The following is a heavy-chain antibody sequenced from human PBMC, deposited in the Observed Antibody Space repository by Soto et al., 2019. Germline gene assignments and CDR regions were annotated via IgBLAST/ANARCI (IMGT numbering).Heavy chain of an antibody. CDR2: IFYSGST. CDR1: GGSISNNDYY. D-gene: IGHD3-3*01. CDR3: ARAIFGVALARYSMDV. J-gene: IGHJ6*02. V-gene: IGHV4-30-4*01. Sequence: KPSETLSLTCTVSGGSISNNDYYWSWIRQPPGKGLECIGYIFYSGSTYYNPSLESRITMSVDTSKNQFSLQLSSVTPADTAVYFCARAIFGVALARYSMDVWGQGTTVTVSS.